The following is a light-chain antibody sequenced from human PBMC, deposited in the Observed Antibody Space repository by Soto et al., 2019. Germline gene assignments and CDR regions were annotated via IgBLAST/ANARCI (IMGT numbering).Light chain of an antibody. CDR2: DVS. Sequence: DIQMTQSPSTLSASVGDRVTITCRASQSISSWWAWYQQKPGKAPKLLIYDVSSLESGVPSRFSGSGSGTQFTLTISSLQPDDFATYYCQQYNTYSETFGQGTKVEIK. CDR3: QQYNTYSET. V-gene: IGKV1-5*01. CDR1: QSISSW. J-gene: IGKJ1*01.